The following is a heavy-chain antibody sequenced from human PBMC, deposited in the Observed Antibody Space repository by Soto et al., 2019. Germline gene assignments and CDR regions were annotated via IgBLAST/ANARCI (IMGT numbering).Heavy chain of an antibody. Sequence: QVQLVESGGGVVQPGRSLRLSCAASEFTFSDYAMHWVRQAPGKGLEWVAVISDDGDKVFYADSMKDRLTISRDNSKSTLFLQLTSLGPEDTALYYCARDNYGPLDFWGQGTLVTVSS. V-gene: IGHV3-30-3*01. CDR1: EFTFSDYA. J-gene: IGHJ4*02. CDR3: ARDNYGPLDF. CDR2: ISDDGDKV. D-gene: IGHD3-10*01.